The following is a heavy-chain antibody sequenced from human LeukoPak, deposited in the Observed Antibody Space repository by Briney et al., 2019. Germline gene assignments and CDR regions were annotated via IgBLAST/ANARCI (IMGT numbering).Heavy chain of an antibody. CDR3: ARVRCSGGSCPYYYYYYYMDV. D-gene: IGHD2-15*01. J-gene: IGHJ6*03. CDR1: GGSISSYD. CDR2: FYYSGST. V-gene: IGHV4-59*12. Sequence: SETLSLTCTVSGGSISSYDWSWIRQPPGKGLEWIGFFYYSGSTNYNPSLKSRVTISIDTSKNQFSLKLRFVTAADTAVYYCARVRCSGGSCPYYYYYYYMDVWGKGTTVTVSS.